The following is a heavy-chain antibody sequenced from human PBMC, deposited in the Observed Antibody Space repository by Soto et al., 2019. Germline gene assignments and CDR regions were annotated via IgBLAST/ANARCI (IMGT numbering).Heavy chain of an antibody. CDR2: ISGSGGST. V-gene: IGHV3-23*01. CDR3: AKEVGYCSSTSCYLYYYYGMDV. D-gene: IGHD2-2*01. Sequence: PGGSLRLSCAASGFTFSSYAMSWVRQAPGKGLEWVSAISGSGGSTYYADSVKGRFTISRDNSKNMLYLQMNSLRAEDTAVYYCAKEVGYCSSTSCYLYYYYGMDVWGQGTTVTVSS. CDR1: GFTFSSYA. J-gene: IGHJ6*02.